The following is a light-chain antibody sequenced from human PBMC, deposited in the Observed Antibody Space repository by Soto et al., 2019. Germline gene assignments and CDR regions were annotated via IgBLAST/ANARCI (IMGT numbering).Light chain of an antibody. CDR3: QHRHSYPIT. CDR2: TAS. CDR1: HHISSF. J-gene: IGKJ5*01. Sequence: DLHLTQSPSFLSASVGDRVTITCRASHHISSFLAWYQQKPGKAPELLIHTASTLYSGVPSRFSGSGSGTEFTLTISSLQPEDFATYYCQHRHSYPITFGQGTRLEIK. V-gene: IGKV1-9*01.